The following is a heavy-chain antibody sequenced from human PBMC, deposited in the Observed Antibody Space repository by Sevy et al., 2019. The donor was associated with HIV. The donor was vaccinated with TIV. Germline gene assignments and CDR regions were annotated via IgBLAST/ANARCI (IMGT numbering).Heavy chain of an antibody. CDR2: IWYDGRTK. CDR1: GFTFRSFS. Sequence: GESLNISCSASGFTFRSFSMHWVRQAPGKGLEWVAAIWYDGRTKQYADSVKGRFTISRDNSKNMLSLEMNSLRAEDTGLYFGARDSARVIVPTAGFDSWGQGTVVTVSS. D-gene: IGHD1-1*01. CDR3: ARDSARVIVPTAGFDS. J-gene: IGHJ5*01. V-gene: IGHV3-33*01.